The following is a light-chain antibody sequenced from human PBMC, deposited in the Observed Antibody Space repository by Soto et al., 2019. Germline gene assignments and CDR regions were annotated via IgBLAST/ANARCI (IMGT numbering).Light chain of an antibody. CDR2: SDD. CDR3: AVWDDNLDGWV. CDR1: NSNXXEXA. V-gene: IGLV1-44*01. J-gene: IGLJ3*02. Sequence: QSVLTQPPSASETPGQRVTISXSGSNSNXXEXAVTWYQHLPGTAPKVLMYSDDQRPSGVPDRFSASKSGTSASLAISGLRXEDAADYYCAVWDDNLDGWVFGGGTKLTVL.